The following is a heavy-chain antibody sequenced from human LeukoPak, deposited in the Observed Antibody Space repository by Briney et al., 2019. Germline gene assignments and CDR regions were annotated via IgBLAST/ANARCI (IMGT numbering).Heavy chain of an antibody. V-gene: IGHV4-34*01. CDR3: ARVGKAYVWGSYRLARDYFDY. CDR2: INHSGST. J-gene: IGHJ4*02. Sequence: SETLSLTCAVYGGSFSGYCWSWIRQPPGKGLEWIGEINHSGSTNYNPSLKSRVTISVDTSKNQFYLKLSSVTAADTAVYYCARVGKAYVWGSYRLARDYFDYWGQGTLVTVSS. CDR1: GGSFSGYC. D-gene: IGHD3-16*02.